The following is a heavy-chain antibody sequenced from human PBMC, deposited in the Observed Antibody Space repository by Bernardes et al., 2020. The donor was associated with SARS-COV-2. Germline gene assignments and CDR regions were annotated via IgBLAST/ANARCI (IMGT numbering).Heavy chain of an antibody. J-gene: IGHJ5*02. V-gene: IGHV1-24*01. CDR2: FDPEDAET. CDR3: ATAPVLTPRGSPAPARLHWFDP. CDR1: GYTLYDLS. Sequence: ASVKVSCKVSGYTLYDLSIHWVRQAPGKGLEWMGGFDPEDAETVYAQNFQGRVSMPEDTSIDTAYMELSSLRSEDTAVYYCATAPVLTPRGSPAPARLHWFDPWGQGTLVTVSS. D-gene: IGHD2-8*01.